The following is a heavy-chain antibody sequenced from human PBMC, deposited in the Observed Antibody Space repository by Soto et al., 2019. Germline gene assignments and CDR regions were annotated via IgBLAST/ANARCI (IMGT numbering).Heavy chain of an antibody. CDR2: ISYGETT. Sequence: PSETMSLTCAVSVGSISNSGYYWSFIRHLPGKGLEWIGSISYGETTSYNPSLKSRVTISRDTSKNQFSLKLTSVTAEDTAVYDCARDGGNGEKGYVRETWGQGKMVAGSS. CDR3: ARDGGNGEKGYVRET. J-gene: IGHJ3*01. CDR1: VGSISNSGYY. D-gene: IGHD4-17*01. V-gene: IGHV4-31*11.